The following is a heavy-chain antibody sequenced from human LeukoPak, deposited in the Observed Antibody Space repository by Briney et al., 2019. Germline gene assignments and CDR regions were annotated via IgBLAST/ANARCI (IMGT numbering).Heavy chain of an antibody. V-gene: IGHV3-23*01. J-gene: IGHJ5*02. CDR3: AKGFVVVVSATQSSWFDP. CDR1: GFTVSRNY. Sequence: SGGSLRLSCAASGFTVSRNYMSWVRQAPGKGLEWVSAISGSGGNTYYADSVKGRFTISRDNSKNTLYLQMNSLRAEDTAVYYCAKGFVVVVSATQSSWFDPWGQGTLVTVSS. CDR2: ISGSGGNT. D-gene: IGHD2-15*01.